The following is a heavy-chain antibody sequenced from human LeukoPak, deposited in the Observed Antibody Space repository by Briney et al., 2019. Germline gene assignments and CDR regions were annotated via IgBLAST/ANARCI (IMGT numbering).Heavy chain of an antibody. J-gene: IGHJ4*02. Sequence: ASVKVSCKVSGYSLTELSMRWVRQAPGKGLEWMGGFDPADGETVYAHKFQGRLTMTEDTSTNTGYMELTSLRSEDTAVYYCASDGGGLSSVVTPRSSPFDYWGQGTLVTVSS. D-gene: IGHD4-23*01. CDR2: FDPADGET. V-gene: IGHV1-24*01. CDR1: GYSLTELS. CDR3: ASDGGGLSSVVTPRSSPFDY.